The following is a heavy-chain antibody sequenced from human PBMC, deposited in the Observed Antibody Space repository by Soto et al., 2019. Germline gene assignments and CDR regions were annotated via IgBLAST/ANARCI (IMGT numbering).Heavy chain of an antibody. CDR1: GGSISSSNW. CDR3: ARESHGSWSGSWFDP. V-gene: IGHV4-4*02. CDR2: IYHSGST. J-gene: IGHJ5*02. D-gene: IGHD6-13*01. Sequence: QVQLQESGPGLVKPSGTLSLTCAVSGGSISSSNWWSWVRQPPGKGLEWIGEIYHSGSTNYNPSLKSRVTISVDKSKNQVSLKLSSVTAADTAVYYCARESHGSWSGSWFDPWGQGTLVTVSS.